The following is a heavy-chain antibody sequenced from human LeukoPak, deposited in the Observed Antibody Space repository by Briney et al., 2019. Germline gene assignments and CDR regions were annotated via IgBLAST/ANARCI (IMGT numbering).Heavy chain of an antibody. Sequence: PGGSLRLSCAASGFTFSGNWMTWVRQSPGKGLEWVANIKQDGTEKYYLDSVEGRFTISRDNAKSSLYLQMNSLKAEDTAVYYCARLGYSDPYYFDYWGQGTLVTVSS. CDR1: GFTFSGNW. J-gene: IGHJ4*02. CDR3: ARLGYSDPYYFDY. D-gene: IGHD5-18*01. CDR2: IKQDGTEK. V-gene: IGHV3-7*05.